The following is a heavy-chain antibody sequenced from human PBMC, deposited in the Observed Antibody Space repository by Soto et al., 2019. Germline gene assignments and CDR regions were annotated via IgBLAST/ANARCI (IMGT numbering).Heavy chain of an antibody. J-gene: IGHJ5*02. D-gene: IGHD2-15*01. Sequence: ASVKVSCKASGYTFSDYYMHWLRQAPGQGPEYIGWVNLITGGTNYAQKFKGWVTLTRDTSISTAYMELSSLKSDDTAIYYCARGRVVSGAQGWFDPWGQGTRVTVSS. CDR3: ARGRVVSGAQGWFDP. V-gene: IGHV1-2*04. CDR1: GYTFSDYY. CDR2: VNLITGGT.